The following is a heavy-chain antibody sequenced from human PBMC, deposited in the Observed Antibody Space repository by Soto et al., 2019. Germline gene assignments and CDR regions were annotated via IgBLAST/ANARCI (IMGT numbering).Heavy chain of an antibody. CDR3: VKDGSSGWPYYCGMDA. CDR1: GFTFSSYG. J-gene: IGHJ6*02. CDR2: ISYDGSNK. V-gene: IGHV3-30*18. D-gene: IGHD6-19*01. Sequence: GGSLRLSCAASGFTFSSYGMHWVRQAPGKGLEWVAVISYDGSNKYYADSVKGRFTISRDNSKNTLYLQMSSLRAEDTAVYYCVKDGSSGWPYYCGMDAWGQGTTVTVSS.